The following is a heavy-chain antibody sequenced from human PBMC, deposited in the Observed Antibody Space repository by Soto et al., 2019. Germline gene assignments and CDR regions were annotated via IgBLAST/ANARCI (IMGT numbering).Heavy chain of an antibody. V-gene: IGHV3-9*01. CDR3: AKDTPIWGSYSFDY. CDR2: ISWHSGSI. D-gene: IGHD3-16*01. J-gene: IGHJ4*02. Sequence: EVQLVESGGGLVQPGRSLRLSCAASGFTFDDYAMHWVRQAPGKGLEWVSGISWHSGSIGYAASVKGRFTISRDNAKNSLYVQMNSRRAEDTALYYWAKDTPIWGSYSFDYWGQGTLVTVSS. CDR1: GFTFDDYA.